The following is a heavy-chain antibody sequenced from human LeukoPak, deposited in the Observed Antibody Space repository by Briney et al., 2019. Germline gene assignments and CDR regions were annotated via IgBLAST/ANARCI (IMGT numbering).Heavy chain of an antibody. CDR2: IYPGDSDT. J-gene: IGHJ4*02. CDR1: GHRFTNHW. D-gene: IGHD7-27*01. CDR3: ARSRFGPLTGAVDY. V-gene: IGHV5-51*01. Sequence: GESLKISCEVSGHRFTNHWIGWVRQMPGKGLEWMGIIYPGDSDTRYSPSFQGQVTISADKSISTAYLQWSSLKASDTAMYYCARSRFGPLTGAVDYWGQGTLVTVSS.